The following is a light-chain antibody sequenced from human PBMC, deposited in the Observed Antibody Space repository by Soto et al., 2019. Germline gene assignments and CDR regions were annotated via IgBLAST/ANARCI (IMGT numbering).Light chain of an antibody. CDR2: SSD. Sequence: QLVLTQPPSASGTPGQRVTISCSGGSSNIGRHTVNWYQQLPGTAPKLLIQSSDKRPSGVPDRFSGSTSGTSGSLAISGLQSEDEADYYCAAWDDSLNGHVFGTGTKVTVL. CDR1: SSNIGRHT. J-gene: IGLJ1*01. V-gene: IGLV1-44*01. CDR3: AAWDDSLNGHV.